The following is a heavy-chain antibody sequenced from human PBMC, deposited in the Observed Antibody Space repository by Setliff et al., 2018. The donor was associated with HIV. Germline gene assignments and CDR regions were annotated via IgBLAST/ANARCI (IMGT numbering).Heavy chain of an antibody. CDR2: IHYSRGS. J-gene: IGHJ4*02. CDR3: ARRYHDASGFYNS. V-gene: IGHV4-34*01. CDR1: GGSFSGYY. D-gene: IGHD1-1*01. Sequence: PSETLSLTCAVYGGSFSGYYWSWIRQSPGKGLEWIGNIHYSRGSSYNASLKSRVTISLDTSKNHFSLKLSFVAAADTAVYYCARRYHDASGFYNSWGQGVLVTVSS.